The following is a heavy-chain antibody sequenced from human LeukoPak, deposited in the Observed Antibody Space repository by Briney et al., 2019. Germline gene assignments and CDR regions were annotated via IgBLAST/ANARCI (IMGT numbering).Heavy chain of an antibody. CDR3: ARDSCSSTSCLSIDDY. D-gene: IGHD2-2*01. CDR1: GYTFIAYN. Sequence: ASVKVSFTASGYTFIAYNMHWVRQAPGQGLEWMGWINPNSGGTNYAQKFQGRVTMTRDTSISTVYMELSRLRSDDTAVYYCARDSCSSTSCLSIDDYWGQGTLVTVSS. J-gene: IGHJ4*02. V-gene: IGHV1-2*02. CDR2: INPNSGGT.